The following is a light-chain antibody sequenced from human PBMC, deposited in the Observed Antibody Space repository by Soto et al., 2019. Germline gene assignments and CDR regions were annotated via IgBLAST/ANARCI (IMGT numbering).Light chain of an antibody. J-gene: IGKJ1*01. CDR2: DAS. V-gene: IGKV3-15*01. CDR3: QQYNNWRTWT. Sequence: EIVLTQSPATLSLSPVEIANLFFMASQSVSRYLAWYQQKPGQAPRLLIYDASTRATGIPARFSGSGSGTEFTLTISSLQSEDFAVYYCQQYNNWRTWTFGQGTKVDIK. CDR1: QSVSRY.